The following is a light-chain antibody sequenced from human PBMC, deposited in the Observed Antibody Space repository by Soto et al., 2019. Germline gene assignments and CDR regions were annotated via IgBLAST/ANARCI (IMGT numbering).Light chain of an antibody. V-gene: IGKV1-5*03. Sequence: IQVTQSPSTLSASEGDRVTITCRASQSVSSKLAWYQQKPGRAPKLLIYKASSLESGVPSRFSGSGSGTEFTLTISSLQPDDSATYYCQQYNSYWTFGQGTKVDIK. CDR3: QQYNSYWT. CDR1: QSVSSK. J-gene: IGKJ1*01. CDR2: KAS.